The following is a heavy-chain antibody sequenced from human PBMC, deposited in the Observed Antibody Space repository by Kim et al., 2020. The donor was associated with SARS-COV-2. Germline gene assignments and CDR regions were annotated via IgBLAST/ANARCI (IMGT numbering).Heavy chain of an antibody. Sequence: SQTLSLTCAISGDSVSSNSAAWTWIRQSPSRGLEWLGKTYYRSKWFNDYAVSVKSRITINPDTSKNQFSLQMNSVTPEDTAVYFCGREQSSSRFDYWGKGTLVTVS. D-gene: IGHD6-13*01. J-gene: IGHJ4*02. CDR2: TYYRSKWFN. CDR1: GDSVSSNSAA. CDR3: GREQSSSRFDY. V-gene: IGHV6-1*01.